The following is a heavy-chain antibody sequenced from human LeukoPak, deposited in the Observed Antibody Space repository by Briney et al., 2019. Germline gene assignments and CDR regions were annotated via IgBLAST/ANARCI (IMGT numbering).Heavy chain of an antibody. D-gene: IGHD1-26*01. Sequence: ASVKVSCKASGYTFTGYYMHWVRQAPGQGLEWMGWINAGNGNTKYSQKFQGRVTITRDTSASTAYMELSSLRSEDTAVYYCARGPSTRKFDPWGQGTLVTVSS. CDR3: ARGPSTRKFDP. CDR2: INAGNGNT. V-gene: IGHV1-3*01. CDR1: GYTFTGYY. J-gene: IGHJ5*02.